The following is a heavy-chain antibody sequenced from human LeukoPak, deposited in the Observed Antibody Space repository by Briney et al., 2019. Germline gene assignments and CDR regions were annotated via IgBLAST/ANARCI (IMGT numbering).Heavy chain of an antibody. Sequence: PSETLSLTCTVSGGSISSGSYYWSWIRQPAGKGLEWIGRIYTSGSTNYNPSLKSRVTISVDTSKNQFSLKLSSVTAADTAVYYCARPHYYGSGSYYYRPNYFDYWGQGTLVTVSS. CDR1: GGSISSGSYY. J-gene: IGHJ4*02. D-gene: IGHD3-10*01. CDR3: ARPHYYGSGSYYYRPNYFDY. V-gene: IGHV4-61*02. CDR2: IYTSGST.